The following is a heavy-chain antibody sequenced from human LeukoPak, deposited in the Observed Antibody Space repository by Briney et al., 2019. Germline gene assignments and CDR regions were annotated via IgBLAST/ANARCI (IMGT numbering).Heavy chain of an antibody. CDR1: GYTFTGYY. CDR2: INPNSGGT. D-gene: IGHD3-3*01. V-gene: IGHV1-2*02. J-gene: IGHJ6*02. CDR3: ARDSPVWSGSYYYYYGMDV. Sequence: ASVKVSCKASGYTFTGYYMHWVRQAPGQGLEWMGWINPNSGGTNYAQKFQGRVTMTRDTSISTAYMELSRLRSVDTAVYYCARDSPVWSGSYYYYYGMDVWGQGTTVTVSS.